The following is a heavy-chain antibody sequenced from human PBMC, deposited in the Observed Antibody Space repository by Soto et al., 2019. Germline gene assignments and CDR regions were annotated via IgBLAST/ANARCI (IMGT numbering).Heavy chain of an antibody. J-gene: IGHJ4*02. Sequence: SETLSLTCTVSGDSISSYYWSWIRQPPGKGLDWIGYIFHTGSANYNPSLKSRVTISIDTSKNQFSLRLSSVTAADTAVYYCARQPYTSGAYYFDYWGQGTPVTVSS. V-gene: IGHV4-59*08. CDR2: IFHTGSA. D-gene: IGHD6-19*01. CDR1: GDSISSYY. CDR3: ARQPYTSGAYYFDY.